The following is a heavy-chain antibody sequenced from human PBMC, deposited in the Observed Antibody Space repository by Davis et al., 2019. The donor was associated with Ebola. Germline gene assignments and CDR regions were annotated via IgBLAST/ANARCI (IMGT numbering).Heavy chain of an antibody. D-gene: IGHD1-1*01. J-gene: IGHJ4*02. CDR2: TSHNERER. V-gene: IGHV3-30*04. Sequence: GESLKISCVASGFTFSNHAMHWVSQAPVNGLEWVAVTSHNERERFYGESVQGRFTISRDNSENVLYLQMDSLRPDDTAIYFCARALHDEVLDYWGQGTPVTVSS. CDR3: ARALHDEVLDY. CDR1: GFTFSNHA.